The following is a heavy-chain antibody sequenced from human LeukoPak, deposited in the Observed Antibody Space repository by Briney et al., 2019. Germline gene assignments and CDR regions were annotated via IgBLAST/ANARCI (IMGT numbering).Heavy chain of an antibody. CDR2: IYYSGST. D-gene: IGHD2-2*01. J-gene: IGHJ5*02. CDR3: AREVRGSTSCYLFP. V-gene: IGHV4-31*03. CDR1: GGSISSGGYY. Sequence: SQTLSLTCTVSGGSISSGGYYWSWIRQHPGKGLEWIGYIYYSGSTYYNPSLKSRVTISVDTSKNQFSLKPSSVTAADTAVYYCAREVRGSTSCYLFPWGQGTLVTVSS.